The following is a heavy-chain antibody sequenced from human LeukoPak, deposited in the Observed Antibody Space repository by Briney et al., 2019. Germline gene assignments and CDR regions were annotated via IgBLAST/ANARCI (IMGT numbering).Heavy chain of an antibody. D-gene: IGHD6-19*01. Sequence: GASVKVSCKASGYTFTGYYMHWVRQAPGQGLEWMGSINPNSGGTNYAQSFRGRVTMTRDTSISTAYMELSRLRSDDTAVYYCATGLGGSSGWYPFDYWGQGTLVTVSS. J-gene: IGHJ4*02. CDR3: ATGLGGSSGWYPFDY. CDR1: GYTFTGYY. V-gene: IGHV1-2*02. CDR2: INPNSGGT.